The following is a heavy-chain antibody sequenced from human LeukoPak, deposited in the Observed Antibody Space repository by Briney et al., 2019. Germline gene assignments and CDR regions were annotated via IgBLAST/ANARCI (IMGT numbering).Heavy chain of an antibody. J-gene: IGHJ4*02. D-gene: IGHD2-21*02. CDR2: INHSGST. Sequence: TLSLTCAVYGGSFSGYYWSWIRQPPGKGLEWIGEINHSGSTNYNPSLKSRLTISVDTSKNQFSLKLSSVTAADTAVYYCARVEDCGGDCYPNFDYWGQGTLVTVSS. V-gene: IGHV4-34*09. CDR3: ARVEDCGGDCYPNFDY. CDR1: GGSFSGYY.